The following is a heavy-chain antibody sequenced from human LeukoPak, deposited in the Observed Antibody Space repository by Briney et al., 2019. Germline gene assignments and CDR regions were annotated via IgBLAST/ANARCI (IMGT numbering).Heavy chain of an antibody. CDR1: GDSISSASYY. J-gene: IGHJ3*02. Sequence: SETLSLTCTVSGDSISSASYYWGWIRQPPGKGLEWIGYIYYSGSTNYNPSLKSRVTISVDTSKNQFSLKLSSVTAADTAVYYCARARYPGPDDAFDIWGQGTMVTVSS. V-gene: IGHV4-61*01. CDR3: ARARYPGPDDAFDI. D-gene: IGHD1-14*01. CDR2: IYYSGST.